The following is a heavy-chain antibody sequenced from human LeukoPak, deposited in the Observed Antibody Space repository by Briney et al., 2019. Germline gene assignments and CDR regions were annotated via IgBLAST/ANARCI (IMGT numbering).Heavy chain of an antibody. CDR3: AKGSRGSCSRTYCYPFDY. CDR2: TSSSDAGT. Sequence: GGSLRLSCAASGFTLSTYAMSWVRRTPGKGLEWVAATSSSDAGTYHADSVRGRFTISRDNSKNTLYLQMNSLRAEDAAVYYCAKGSRGSCSRTYCYPFDYWGQGTLVTVSS. CDR1: GFTLSTYA. V-gene: IGHV3-23*01. J-gene: IGHJ4*02. D-gene: IGHD2-2*01.